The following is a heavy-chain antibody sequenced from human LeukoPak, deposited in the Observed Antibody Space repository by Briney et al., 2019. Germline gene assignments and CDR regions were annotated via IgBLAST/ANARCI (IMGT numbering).Heavy chain of an antibody. Sequence: SETLSLTCTVSGGSISSYYWSWIRQPPGKGLEWIGEINHSGSTNYNPSLKSRVTISVDTSKNQFSLKLSSVTAADTAVYYCVRAQGLGESENHWGQGTLVTVSS. J-gene: IGHJ4*02. CDR3: VRAQGLGESENH. V-gene: IGHV4-34*01. D-gene: IGHD3-16*01. CDR1: GGSISSYY. CDR2: INHSGST.